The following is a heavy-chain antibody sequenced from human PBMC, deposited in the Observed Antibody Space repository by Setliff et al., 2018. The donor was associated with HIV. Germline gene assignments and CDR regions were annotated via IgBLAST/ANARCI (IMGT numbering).Heavy chain of an antibody. CDR3: ARAAPGGGNDYFGY. D-gene: IGHD3-16*01. J-gene: IGHJ4*02. CDR2: FYPGTGGT. V-gene: IGHV1-3*01. CDR1: GYTFNDFV. Sequence: ASVKVSCKTSGYTFNDFVIHWVRQAPGQRPEYMGWFYPGTGGTGYSPRFQGRLTFSRDTSATTAHVEVNSLTSEDTAVYYCARAAPGGGNDYFGYWGQGALVTVSS.